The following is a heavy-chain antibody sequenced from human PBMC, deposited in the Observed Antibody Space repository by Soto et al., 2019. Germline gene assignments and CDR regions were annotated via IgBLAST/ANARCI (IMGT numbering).Heavy chain of an antibody. D-gene: IGHD4-17*01. V-gene: IGHV3-74*01. CDR3: VRVAYGDLGG. CDR1: GFTFSSYW. J-gene: IGHJ4*02. CDR2: IKSDGRDT. Sequence: EVQLVESGGGLVQPGGSLRLSCAASGFTFSSYWMHWVRQAPGRGLVWVSRIKSDGRDTSYADSVKGRFTISRDNAKNTLYLQMSSLRAEDTAVYYRVRVAYGDLGGWGQGTLVTVSS.